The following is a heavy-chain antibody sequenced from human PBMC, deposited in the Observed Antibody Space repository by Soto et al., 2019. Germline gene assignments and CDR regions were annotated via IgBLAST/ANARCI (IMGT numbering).Heavy chain of an antibody. V-gene: IGHV3-66*01. CDR3: TTDTIFPPPKIGGY. Sequence: GGSLRLSCAASGFTVSSNFMTWVRQAPGKGLEWVSVIYSGGSTHYADSVKGRFTISRDNSKNTLYLQMNSLRDDDTAMYYCTTDTIFPPPKIGGYWGQGTLVTVSS. CDR2: IYSGGST. J-gene: IGHJ4*01. D-gene: IGHD3-3*01. CDR1: GFTVSSNF.